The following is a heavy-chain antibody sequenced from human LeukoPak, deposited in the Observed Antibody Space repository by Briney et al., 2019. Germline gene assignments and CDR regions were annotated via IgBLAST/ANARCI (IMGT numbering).Heavy chain of an antibody. V-gene: IGHV6-1*01. D-gene: IGHD1-26*01. CDR1: GDSVSSNRSA. CDR2: TYYRSKWYE. Sequence: SQTLSLTCAISGDSVSSNRSAWNWIRQSPSRGLEWLGRTYYRSKWYENYALSVKSRVVINADTSKNHFSLHLNSVTPEDTAVYYCTSGLSLRPTTRWELQDYWGQGTLVTVSS. CDR3: TSGLSLRPTTRWELQDY. J-gene: IGHJ4*02.